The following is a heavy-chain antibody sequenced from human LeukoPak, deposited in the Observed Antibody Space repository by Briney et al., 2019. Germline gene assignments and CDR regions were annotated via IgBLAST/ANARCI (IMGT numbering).Heavy chain of an antibody. CDR3: AGGATTTRFGRFDP. CDR2: ISSSSDYI. J-gene: IGHJ5*02. Sequence: IPGGSLRLSCAASGFSFISYSMNWVRQAPGKGLEWVSSISSSSDYIYHADSVKGRFTISRDNPKKSLYLQMNSLRAEDTAVYYCAGGATTTRFGRFDPWGQGTLVIVSS. D-gene: IGHD3-16*01. CDR1: GFSFISYS. V-gene: IGHV3-21*01.